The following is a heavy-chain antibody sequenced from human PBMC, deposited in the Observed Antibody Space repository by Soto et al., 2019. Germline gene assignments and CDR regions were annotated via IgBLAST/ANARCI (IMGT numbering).Heavy chain of an antibody. CDR3: AKGCCSTSSYYRGFDD. CDR1: GYTFTSYY. D-gene: IGHD2-2*02. CDR2: INPSGGET. J-gene: IGHJ4*02. V-gene: IGHV1-46*01. Sequence: QVQLVQSGAEVKAPGASLKVSCKASGYTFTSYYMHWVRQAPGQGLEWMGVINPSGGETNYAHKFQGRVTMTRDTSTSTVYMELSSLRSEDTAVYYCAKGCCSTSSYYRGFDDWGQGTLVTVAS.